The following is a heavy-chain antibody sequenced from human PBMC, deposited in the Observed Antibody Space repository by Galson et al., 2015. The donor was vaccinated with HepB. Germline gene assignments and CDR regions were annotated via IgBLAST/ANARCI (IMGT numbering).Heavy chain of an antibody. Sequence: SLRLSCAASGFTFSSYAMHWVRQAPGKGLEWVAVISYDGSNKYYADSVKGRFTISRDNSKNTLYLQMNSLRAEDTAVYYCARAEEGIAAAGGEATSWFDPWGQGTLVTVSS. CDR1: GFTFSSYA. CDR3: ARAEEGIAAAGGEATSWFDP. CDR2: ISYDGSNK. D-gene: IGHD6-13*01. V-gene: IGHV3-30-3*01. J-gene: IGHJ5*02.